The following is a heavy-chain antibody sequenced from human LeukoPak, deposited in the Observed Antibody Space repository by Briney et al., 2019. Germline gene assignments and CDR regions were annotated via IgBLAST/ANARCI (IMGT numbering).Heavy chain of an antibody. Sequence: ASVKVSCKASGYTFTSYAMHWVRQAPGQRLEWMGWINAGNGNTKYSQEFQGRVTITRDTSASTAYMELSSLRSEDMAVYYCARSITMVREQWFDPWGQGTLVTVSS. CDR1: GYTFTSYA. CDR2: INAGNGNT. V-gene: IGHV1-3*03. CDR3: ARSITMVREQWFDP. D-gene: IGHD3-10*01. J-gene: IGHJ5*02.